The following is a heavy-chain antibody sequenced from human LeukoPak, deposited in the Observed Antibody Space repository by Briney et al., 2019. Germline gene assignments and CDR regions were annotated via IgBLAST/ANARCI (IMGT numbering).Heavy chain of an antibody. CDR3: ARYAYYYDSSGYLGY. V-gene: IGHV1-69*13. J-gene: IGHJ4*02. CDR2: IIPIFGTA. D-gene: IGHD3-22*01. Sequence: SVKVSCKASGGTFSSYAISWVRQAPGQGLEWMGGIIPIFGTANYAQKFQGRVTITADESTSTAYMELSSLRSEDTAVYYCARYAYYYDSSGYLGYWGQGTLVTVSS. CDR1: GGTFSSYA.